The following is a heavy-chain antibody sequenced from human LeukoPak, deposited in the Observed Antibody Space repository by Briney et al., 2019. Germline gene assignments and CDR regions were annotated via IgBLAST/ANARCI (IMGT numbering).Heavy chain of an antibody. V-gene: IGHV3-23*01. CDR1: GFTFSSYA. D-gene: IGHD6-13*01. Sequence: GGSLRLSCAASGFTFSSYAMSWVRQAPGKGLEWVSAISGSGGVTYYADSVKGRFTISRDNSRNSLYLQMNSLTAEDTALYYCAKAGSSSPRGWFDPWGQGTLVTVSS. J-gene: IGHJ5*02. CDR2: ISGSGGVT. CDR3: AKAGSSSPRGWFDP.